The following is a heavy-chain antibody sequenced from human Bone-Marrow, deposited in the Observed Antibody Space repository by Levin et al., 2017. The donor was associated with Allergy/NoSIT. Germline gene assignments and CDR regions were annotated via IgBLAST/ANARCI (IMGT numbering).Heavy chain of an antibody. CDR2: INPNNGAT. CDR1: GFAFTDYY. D-gene: IGHD4-17*01. Sequence: ASVKVSCKASGFAFTDYYMHWVRQAPGQGLEWLGWINPNNGATKYALKFQDRVTMTRDTSISTAYMEFGRLRSDDTAVFYCARDPAVTRDGYFDLWGRGTLVSVSS. CDR3: ARDPAVTRDGYFDL. V-gene: IGHV1-2*02. J-gene: IGHJ2*01.